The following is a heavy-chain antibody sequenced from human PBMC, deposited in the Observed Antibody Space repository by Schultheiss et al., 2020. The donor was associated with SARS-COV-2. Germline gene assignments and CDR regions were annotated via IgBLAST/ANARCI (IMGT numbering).Heavy chain of an antibody. D-gene: IGHD5-18*01. Sequence: ESLKISCAASGFTFSIYVMNWVRQAPGKGLEWVSAISGSGGSTYYADSVKGRFTISRDNSKNTLYLQMNRLKTEDTAVYYCATKYSYGYVPFDYWGQGTLVTVSS. CDR2: ISGSGGST. V-gene: IGHV3-23*01. J-gene: IGHJ4*02. CDR3: ATKYSYGYVPFDY. CDR1: GFTFSIYV.